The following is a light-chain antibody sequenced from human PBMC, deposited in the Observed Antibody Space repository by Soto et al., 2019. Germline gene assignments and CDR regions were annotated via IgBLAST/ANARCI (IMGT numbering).Light chain of an antibody. CDR3: QQHVNWPPT. J-gene: IGKJ4*01. V-gene: IGKV3-11*01. CDR1: QSRGSNF. CDR2: ASS. Sequence: THSPSVLSFSPLERATLSCNTSQSRGSNFLAWYQHKPGQAPRLLIYASSNRATGIPARFSGSGSGADFTLTISSLEPEDFAIYYCQQHVNWPPTFGGGTKVEIK.